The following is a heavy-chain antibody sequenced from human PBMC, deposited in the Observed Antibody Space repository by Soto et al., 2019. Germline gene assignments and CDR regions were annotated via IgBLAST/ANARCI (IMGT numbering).Heavy chain of an antibody. CDR1: GFTFSSYA. V-gene: IGHV3-23*01. CDR2: ISGSGGST. D-gene: IGHD4-17*01. CDR3: AKDQTYNTVTSVFDY. J-gene: IGHJ4*02. Sequence: GGSLRLSCAASGFTFSSYAMSWVRQAPGKGLEWVSAISGSGGSTYYADSVKGRFTISRDNSKNTLYLQMNSLRAEDTAVYYCAKDQTYNTVTSVFDYWGQGTLVTVSS.